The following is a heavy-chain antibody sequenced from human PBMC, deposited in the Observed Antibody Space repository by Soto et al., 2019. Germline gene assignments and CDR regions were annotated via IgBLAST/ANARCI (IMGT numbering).Heavy chain of an antibody. J-gene: IGHJ4*02. CDR1: GGSISSSSYY. Sequence: PSETLSLTCTVSGGSISSSSYYWGWIRQPPGKGLEWIGSIYYSGTTNYSPSLKSRVTISVDTSKNQFSLKLNSVTAADTAVYYCARDGSERPATYWGQGILVTVSS. CDR3: ARDGSERPATY. D-gene: IGHD3-10*01. CDR2: IYYSGTT. V-gene: IGHV4-39*07.